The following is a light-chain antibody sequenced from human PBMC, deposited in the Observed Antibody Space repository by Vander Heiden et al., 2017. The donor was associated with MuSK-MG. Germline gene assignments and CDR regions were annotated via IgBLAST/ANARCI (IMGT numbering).Light chain of an antibody. CDR1: SSNIGAGYA. CDR3: QSYDSRLSGSRV. Sequence: QSVLTQPHSVSGAPGQRVTISCHGSSSNIGAGYAVHWYQQLPGTAPKLLIYDNSNRPSGVPDRFSGSKSGTSASLAITGLQAEDEADYYCQSYDSRLSGSRVFGGGTKLTVL. V-gene: IGLV1-40*01. J-gene: IGLJ2*01. CDR2: DNS.